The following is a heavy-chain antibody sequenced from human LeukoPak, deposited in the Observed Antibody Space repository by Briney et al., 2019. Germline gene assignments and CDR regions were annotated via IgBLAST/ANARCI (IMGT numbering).Heavy chain of an antibody. V-gene: IGHV3-23*01. CDR2: ISDSGGST. CDR3: AKFPRNFAAYYYYYMDV. J-gene: IGHJ6*03. D-gene: IGHD1-14*01. Sequence: SGGSLRLSYAASGFTFSSYAMSWVRQAPGKGLEWVSAISDSGGSTYYADSVKGRFTISRDNSRNTLYLQMSSLRAEDTAVYYCAKFPRNFAAYYYYYMDVWGKGTTVTVSS. CDR1: GFTFSSYA.